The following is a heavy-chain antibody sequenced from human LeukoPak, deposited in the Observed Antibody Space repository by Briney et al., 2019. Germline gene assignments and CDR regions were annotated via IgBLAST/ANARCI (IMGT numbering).Heavy chain of an antibody. D-gene: IGHD1-26*01. CDR1: GGSINGYY. J-gene: IGHJ5*02. CDR3: ARSKSGTYSWFDP. Sequence: PSETLSLTRTVSGGSINGYYWSWIRQPPGKGLEWVGYIYYGGSTNYNPSLKSRVTISVATSKNQFSLNLNSVTAADTAVYYCARSKSGTYSWFDPWGQGTLVTVSS. V-gene: IGHV4-59*08. CDR2: IYYGGST.